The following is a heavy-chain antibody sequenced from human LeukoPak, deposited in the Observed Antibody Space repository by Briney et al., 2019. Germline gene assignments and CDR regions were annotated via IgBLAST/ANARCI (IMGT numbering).Heavy chain of an antibody. CDR3: ARATGYYDSGGYYDPVSNFDY. CDR2: INHSGST. D-gene: IGHD3-22*01. V-gene: IGHV4-34*01. J-gene: IGHJ4*02. Sequence: SSETLSLTCAVYGGSFSGYYWSWIRQPPGKGLEWIGEINHSGSTNYNPSLKSRVTISVDTSKNQFSLKLSSVTAADTAVYYCARATGYYDSGGYYDPVSNFDYWGQGTLVTVSS. CDR1: GGSFSGYY.